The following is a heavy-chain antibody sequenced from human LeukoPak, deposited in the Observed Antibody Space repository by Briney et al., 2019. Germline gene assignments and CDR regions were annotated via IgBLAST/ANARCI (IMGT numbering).Heavy chain of an antibody. Sequence: GGSLRLSCAASGFTFDDYAMHWVRQAPGRGLEWVSLISGDGGSTYYADSVKGRFTISRDNSKNSLYLQMNSLRTEDTALYYCAKGPVSAIALDALDIWGQGTMVTVSS. CDR3: AKGPVSAIALDALDI. D-gene: IGHD2-2*02. J-gene: IGHJ3*02. CDR1: GFTFDDYA. CDR2: ISGDGGST. V-gene: IGHV3-43*02.